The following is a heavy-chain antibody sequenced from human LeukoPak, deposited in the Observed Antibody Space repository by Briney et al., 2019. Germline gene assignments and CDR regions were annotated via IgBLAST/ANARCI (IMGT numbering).Heavy chain of an antibody. CDR2: FSYSGST. J-gene: IGHJ6*02. CDR1: GGSISSYY. CDR3: ARADESLVYGMDV. Sequence: SETLSLTCTVSGGSISSYYWSWLRQPPGKGLVWIGYFSYSGSTHYSPSLTSRVAISVDTSRNQLSLKLRSVTAADTAIYYCARADESLVYGMDVWGPGTTVIVSS. V-gene: IGHV4-59*08.